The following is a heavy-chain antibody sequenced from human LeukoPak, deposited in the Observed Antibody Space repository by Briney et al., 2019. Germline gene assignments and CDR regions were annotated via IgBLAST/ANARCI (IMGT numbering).Heavy chain of an antibody. CDR2: IWYDGSNK. D-gene: IGHD6-25*01. J-gene: IGHJ4*02. CDR3: ARASAWEQRPYYFDY. Sequence: PGRSLRLSCAASGFTFSSYGMHWVRQAPGKGLEWVAVIWYDGSNKYYADSVKGRFTISRDNSKNTLYLQMNSLRAEDTAVYYCARASAWEQRPYYFDYWGQGTLVTVSS. CDR1: GFTFSSYG. V-gene: IGHV3-33*01.